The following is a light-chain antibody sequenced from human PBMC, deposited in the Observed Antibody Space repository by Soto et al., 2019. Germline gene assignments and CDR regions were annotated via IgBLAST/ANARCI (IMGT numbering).Light chain of an antibody. CDR3: QQYNST. CDR2: DVS. V-gene: IGKV1-5*01. CDR1: QSINNW. Sequence: IQMTQSPSTVSASVGDRVTITCRASQSINNWLAWYQQKPGKAPKLLIYDVSSLGSGVPSRFSGSGSGAEFTLTISSLQPDDFATYYCQQYNSTFGEGTRVEIK. J-gene: IGKJ4*01.